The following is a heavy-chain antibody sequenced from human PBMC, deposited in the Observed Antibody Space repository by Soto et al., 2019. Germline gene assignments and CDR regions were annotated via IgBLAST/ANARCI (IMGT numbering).Heavy chain of an antibody. D-gene: IGHD4-17*01. J-gene: IGHJ4*02. V-gene: IGHV3-30-3*01. Sequence: QVQLVESGGGVVQPGRSLRLSCAASGFTFSSYAMHWVRQAPGKGLEWVAVISYDGSNKYYADSVKGRFTISRDNSKNTLYLQMNSMRAEDTAVYYGARAGYGGDYFDYWGQGTLVTVSS. CDR2: ISYDGSNK. CDR3: ARAGYGGDYFDY. CDR1: GFTFSSYA.